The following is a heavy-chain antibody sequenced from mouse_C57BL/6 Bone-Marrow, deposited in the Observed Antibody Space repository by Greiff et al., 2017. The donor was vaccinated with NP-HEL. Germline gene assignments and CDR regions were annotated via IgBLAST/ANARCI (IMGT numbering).Heavy chain of an antibody. CDR2: IRLKSDNYAT. Sequence: EVQLQESGGGLVQPGGSMKLSCVASGFTFSNYWMNWVRQSPEKGLEWVAQIRLKSDNYATHDAESVKGRFTISRDDSKSSVYLQMNNLRAEDTGIYYCTGRAGRYFDYWGQGTTLTVSS. CDR1: GFTFSNYW. V-gene: IGHV6-3*01. CDR3: TGRAGRYFDY. D-gene: IGHD3-1*01. J-gene: IGHJ2*01.